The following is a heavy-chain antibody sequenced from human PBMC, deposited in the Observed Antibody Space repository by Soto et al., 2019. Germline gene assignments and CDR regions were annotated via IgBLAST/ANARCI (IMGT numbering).Heavy chain of an antibody. CDR1: GFSFNTYN. CDR2: ITSKGSTR. D-gene: IGHD2-15*01. J-gene: IGHJ4*01. V-gene: IGHV3-48*02. CDR3: AKEKQPCTDTTCYSGPFDS. Sequence: LRLSCAASGFSFNTYNMNWVRQAPGKGLEWLSYITSKGSTRKYADSVEGRFTVSRDNAKNSLYLQLNSLTDDDTAVYYCAKEKQPCTDTTCYSGPFDSWGQGTLVTVSS.